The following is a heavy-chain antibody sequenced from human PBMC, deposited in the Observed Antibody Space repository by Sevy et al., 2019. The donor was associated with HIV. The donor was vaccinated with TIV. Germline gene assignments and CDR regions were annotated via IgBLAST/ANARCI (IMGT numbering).Heavy chain of an antibody. Sequence: GGSLRLSCTAFGFTFGNYGMTWVRQAPGKGLEWVSSVSGTGGKRYNADSVKGRFTISRDNSKNTLYVQMNSLRAEDTAVYYCARRGNYYGDAYDFWGQGTVVTVSS. CDR1: GFTFGNYG. V-gene: IGHV3-23*01. D-gene: IGHD3-10*01. CDR2: VSGTGGKR. CDR3: ARRGNYYGDAYDF. J-gene: IGHJ3*01.